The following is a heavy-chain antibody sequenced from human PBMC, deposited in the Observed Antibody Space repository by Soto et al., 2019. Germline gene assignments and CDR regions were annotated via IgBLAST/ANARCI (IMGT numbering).Heavy chain of an antibody. CDR2: VSDDGSNE. V-gene: IGHV3-30*18. D-gene: IGHD4-4*01. Sequence: GGSLRLSCAASGFTFSSYGMHWVRQAPGKGLEWVAVVSDDGSNEYYADSVKGRFTISRDNSKNTLFLLMNSLRVEDTAVYYCAKERDGHSFPFWGHGTLVTVSS. J-gene: IGHJ4*01. CDR1: GFTFSSYG. CDR3: AKERDGHSFPF.